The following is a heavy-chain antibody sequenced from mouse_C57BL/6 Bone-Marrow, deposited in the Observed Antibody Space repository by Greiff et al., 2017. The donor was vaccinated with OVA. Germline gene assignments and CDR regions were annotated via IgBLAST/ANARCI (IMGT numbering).Heavy chain of an antibody. D-gene: IGHD2-4*01. CDR1: GFTFSSYA. CDR3: ARVDYDPFDY. V-gene: IGHV5-4*03. CDR2: ISDGGSYT. J-gene: IGHJ2*01. Sequence: EVKLVESGGGLVKPGGSLKLSCAASGFTFSSYAMSWVRQTPEKRLEWVATISDGGSYTYYPDNVKGRFTISRDNDKNNLYLQMSHLKSEDTAMYYCARVDYDPFDYWGQGTTLTVSS.